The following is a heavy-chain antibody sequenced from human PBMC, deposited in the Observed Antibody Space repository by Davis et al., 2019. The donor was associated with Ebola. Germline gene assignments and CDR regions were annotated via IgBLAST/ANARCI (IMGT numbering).Heavy chain of an antibody. V-gene: IGHV4-31*03. J-gene: IGHJ1*01. D-gene: IGHD3-22*01. Sequence: LRLSCTVSGGSISSGGYYWSWIRQHPGKGLEWIGYIYYSGSTYYNPSLKSRVTISVDTSKNQFSLKLSSVTAADTAVYYCARCDSSGYYLHFQHWGQGTLVTVSS. CDR2: IYYSGST. CDR3: ARCDSSGYYLHFQH. CDR1: GGSISSGGYY.